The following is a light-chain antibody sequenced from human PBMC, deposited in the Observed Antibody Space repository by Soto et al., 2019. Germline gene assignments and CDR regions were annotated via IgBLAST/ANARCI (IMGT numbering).Light chain of an antibody. V-gene: IGKV3-11*01. J-gene: IGKJ4*01. CDR2: DAS. CDR1: QSVSSY. Sequence: EIVLTQSPATLSLSPGERATLSCRASQSVSSYLAWYQQKPGQAPRLLIYDASNRATGIPARFSGSGSGTDFTLTISSLAPEDFAVYYCQQRSNWPQGLTFGGGTKVDIK. CDR3: QQRSNWPQGLT.